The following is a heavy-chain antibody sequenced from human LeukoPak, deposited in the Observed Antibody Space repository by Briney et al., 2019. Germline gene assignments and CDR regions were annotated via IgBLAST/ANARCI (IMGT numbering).Heavy chain of an antibody. Sequence: PSETLSLTCAVSGYSISSGYYWGWIRQPPGKGLEWIGSIYHSGSTYYNPSLKSRVTISVDTSKTQSSLKLSSVTAADTAVYYCARVGGYDILTGYYPLPFDYWGQGTLVTVSS. J-gene: IGHJ4*02. V-gene: IGHV4-38-2*01. CDR1: GYSISSGYY. D-gene: IGHD3-9*01. CDR3: ARVGGYDILTGYYPLPFDY. CDR2: IYHSGST.